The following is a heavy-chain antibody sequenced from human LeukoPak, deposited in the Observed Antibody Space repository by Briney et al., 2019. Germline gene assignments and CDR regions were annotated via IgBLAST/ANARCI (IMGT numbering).Heavy chain of an antibody. Sequence: SETLSLTCAVYGGSFSGYYWSWIRQPPGNGLEWIGEINHSGSTNYNPSLKRRVTISVDTSKSQFSLKLSSVTAADTAVYYCARFMSGWYSDYWGQGALVTVSS. V-gene: IGHV4-34*01. D-gene: IGHD6-19*01. J-gene: IGHJ4*02. CDR3: ARFMSGWYSDY. CDR2: INHSGST. CDR1: GGSFSGYY.